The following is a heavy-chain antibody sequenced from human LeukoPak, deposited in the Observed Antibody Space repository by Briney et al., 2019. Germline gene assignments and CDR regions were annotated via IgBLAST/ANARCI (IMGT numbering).Heavy chain of an antibody. V-gene: IGHV4-59*01. CDR3: ARDLNTAMVE. CDR2: IYYSGST. D-gene: IGHD5-18*01. CDR1: GGSISSYY. J-gene: IGHJ4*02. Sequence: PSETLSLTCTVSGGSISSYYWSWIRQPPGKGLEWIWYIYYSGSTNYNPSLKSRVTISVDTSKNQFSLKLSSVTAADTAVYYCARDLNTAMVEWGQGTLVTVSS.